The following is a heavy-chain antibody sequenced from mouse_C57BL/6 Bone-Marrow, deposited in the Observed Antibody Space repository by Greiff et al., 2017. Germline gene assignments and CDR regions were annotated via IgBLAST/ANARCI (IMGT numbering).Heavy chain of an antibody. D-gene: IGHD4-1*01. CDR1: GFSLTRYG. J-gene: IGHJ4*01. CDR2: IWGVGST. Sequence: VKLVESGPGLVAPSQSLSITCTVSGFSLTRYGVDWVRQSPGKGLEWLGVIWGVGSTNYNSALKSRLSISKDNSKSQVFLKMNSLQTDDTAMYYCASSLTYYAMDYWGQGTSVTVSS. CDR3: ASSLTYYAMDY. V-gene: IGHV2-6*01.